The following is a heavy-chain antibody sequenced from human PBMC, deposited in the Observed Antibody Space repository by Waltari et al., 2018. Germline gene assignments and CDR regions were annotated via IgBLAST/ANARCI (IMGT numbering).Heavy chain of an antibody. CDR3: ARESVAGTQTFDY. V-gene: IGHV3-33*01. CDR2: IWYDGSNK. CDR1: GFTFSSYG. D-gene: IGHD6-19*01. J-gene: IGHJ4*02. Sequence: QVQLVESGGGVVQPGRSLRLTCAASGFTFSSYGMHWVRKAPGKGLEWVAVIWYDGSNKYYADSVKGRFTISRDNSKNTLYLQMNSLRAEDTAVYYCARESVAGTQTFDYWGQGTLVTVSS.